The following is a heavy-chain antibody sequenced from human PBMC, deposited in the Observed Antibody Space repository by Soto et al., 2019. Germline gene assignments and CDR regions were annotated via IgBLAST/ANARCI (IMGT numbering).Heavy chain of an antibody. Sequence: GASVKVSCKASGGTFSSYAISWVRQAPGQGLEWMGGIIPIFGTANYAQKFQGRVTITADESTSTAYMELRSLRSDDTAVYYCASQWLVHLVAFDIWGQGTMVTVSS. CDR3: ASQWLVHLVAFDI. V-gene: IGHV1-69*13. CDR1: GGTFSSYA. CDR2: IIPIFGTA. J-gene: IGHJ3*02. D-gene: IGHD6-19*01.